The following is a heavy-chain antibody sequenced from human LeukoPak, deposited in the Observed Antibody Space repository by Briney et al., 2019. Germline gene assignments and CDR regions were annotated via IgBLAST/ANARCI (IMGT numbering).Heavy chain of an antibody. D-gene: IGHD4-17*01. J-gene: IGHJ5*02. CDR3: ASSNLRYHNWFDP. CDR2: IYTSGST. V-gene: IGHV4-61*02. Sequence: PSETLSLTCTVSGGSISSGSYYWSWIRQPAGKGLEWIGRIYTSGSTNYNPSLKSRVTISVDTSKNQFSLKLSSVTAADTAVYYCASSNLRYHNWFDPWGQGTLVTVSS. CDR1: GGSISSGSYY.